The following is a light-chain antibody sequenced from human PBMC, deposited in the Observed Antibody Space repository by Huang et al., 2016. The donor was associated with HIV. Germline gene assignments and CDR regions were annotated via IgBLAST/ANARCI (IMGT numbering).Light chain of an antibody. CDR1: QRVSTYY. J-gene: IGKJ1*01. CDR3: HQYGTPPWT. V-gene: IGKV3-20*01. CDR2: AAS. Sequence: EIILTQSPGSLSLSPGERATLSCRASQRVSTYYLAWYQQKPGQAPSLLVHAASSRASGSPDRFSGSGSGTAFTLTISRVEPEDSAMYFCHQYGTPPWTFGQGTRVAIK.